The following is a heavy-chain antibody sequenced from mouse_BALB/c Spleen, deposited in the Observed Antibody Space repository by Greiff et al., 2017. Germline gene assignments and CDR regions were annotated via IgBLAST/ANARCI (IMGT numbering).Heavy chain of an antibody. CDR3: ARRGWDYAMDY. V-gene: IGHV5-9-4*01. D-gene: IGHD3-3*01. J-gene: IGHJ4*01. Sequence: EVKVEESGGGLVKPGGSLKLSCAASGFTFSSYAMSWVRQSPEKRLEWVAEISSGGSYTYYPDTVTGRFTISRDNAKNTLYLEMSSLRSEDTAMYYCARRGWDYAMDYWGQGTSVTVSS. CDR1: GFTFSSYA. CDR2: ISSGGSYT.